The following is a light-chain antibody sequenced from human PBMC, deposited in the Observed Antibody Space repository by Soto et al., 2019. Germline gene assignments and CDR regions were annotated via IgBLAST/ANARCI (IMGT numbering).Light chain of an antibody. Sequence: QSALTQPPSASGTPRQRVTISCSGGSSNIGTNAVNWYQQLPGTAPKLLIYNNNQRPSGVPDRFSGSKSGTSASLAISGLQSEDEADYYCAAWDDSLNGYVFGTGTKVTVL. V-gene: IGLV1-44*01. CDR2: NNN. CDR3: AAWDDSLNGYV. J-gene: IGLJ1*01. CDR1: SSNIGTNA.